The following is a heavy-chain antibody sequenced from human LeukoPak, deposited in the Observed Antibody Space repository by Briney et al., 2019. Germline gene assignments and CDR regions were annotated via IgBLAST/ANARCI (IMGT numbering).Heavy chain of an antibody. CDR2: IYHSGST. D-gene: IGHD3-10*01. Sequence: SETLSLTCAVSGGSISSSNWWSWVRQPPGKGLEWMGEIYHSGSTNYNPSLKSRVTIPVEKSKNQCSLKLSSVTAADTAVYYCAGGSGSYYNYFCYWGQGTLVTVSS. CDR1: GGSISSSNW. V-gene: IGHV4-4*02. J-gene: IGHJ4*02. CDR3: AGGSGSYYNYFCY.